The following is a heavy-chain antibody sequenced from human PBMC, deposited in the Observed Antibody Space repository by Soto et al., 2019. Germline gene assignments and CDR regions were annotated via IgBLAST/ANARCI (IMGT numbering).Heavy chain of an antibody. J-gene: IGHJ4*02. Sequence: QITLKESGPTLVKPTQTLTLTCTFSGFSLSTSGVGVGWIRQHPGKALEWLALIYWDDDKRYSPSLKSRLTITKDTSKNQVVLTMTNMDTVDTATYYCAHSLIPNWGARGAFDYWGQGTLVTVSS. CDR3: AHSLIPNWGARGAFDY. CDR1: GFSLSTSGVG. CDR2: IYWDDDK. D-gene: IGHD7-27*01. V-gene: IGHV2-5*02.